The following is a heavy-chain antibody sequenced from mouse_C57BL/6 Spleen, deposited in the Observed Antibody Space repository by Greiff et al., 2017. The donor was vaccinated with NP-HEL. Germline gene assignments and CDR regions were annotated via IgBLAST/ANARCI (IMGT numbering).Heavy chain of an antibody. CDR3: TFTTVAMDY. CDR2: IDPENGDT. CDR1: GFNIKDDY. V-gene: IGHV14-4*01. Sequence: DVKLVESGAELVRPGASVKLSCTASGFNIKDDYMHWVKQRPEQGLEWIGWIDPENGDTEYASKFQGKATITADTSSNTAYLQLSSLTSEDTAVYYCTFTTVAMDYWGQGTSVTVSS. J-gene: IGHJ4*01. D-gene: IGHD1-1*01.